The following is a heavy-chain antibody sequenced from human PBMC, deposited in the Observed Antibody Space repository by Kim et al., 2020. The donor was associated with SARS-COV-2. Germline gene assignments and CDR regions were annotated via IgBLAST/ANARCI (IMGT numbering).Heavy chain of an antibody. CDR2: IWYDGSNK. D-gene: IGHD3-3*01. CDR3: ARDPDNTYYDFWSGYYTAKVSPPDY. J-gene: IGHJ4*02. CDR1: GFTFSSYG. Sequence: GGSLRLSCAASGFTFSSYGMHWVRQAPGKGLEWVAVIWYDGSNKYYADSVKGRFTISRDNSKNTLYLQMNSLRAEDTAVYYCARDPDNTYYDFWSGYYTAKVSPPDYWGQGTLVTVSS. V-gene: IGHV3-33*01.